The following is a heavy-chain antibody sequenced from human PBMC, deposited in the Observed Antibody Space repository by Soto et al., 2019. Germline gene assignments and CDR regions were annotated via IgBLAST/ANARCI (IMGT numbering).Heavy chain of an antibody. J-gene: IGHJ4*02. V-gene: IGHV1-69*04. D-gene: IGHD2-2*01. Sequence: SVKVSCKASGYTFSNYGIHWVRQAPGQGLEWMGRIIPILGIANYAQKFQGRVTITADKSTSTAYMELSSLRSEDTAVYYCAREGYCSSTSCLGYWGQGTLVTVSS. CDR2: IIPILGIA. CDR3: AREGYCSSTSCLGY. CDR1: GYTFSNYG.